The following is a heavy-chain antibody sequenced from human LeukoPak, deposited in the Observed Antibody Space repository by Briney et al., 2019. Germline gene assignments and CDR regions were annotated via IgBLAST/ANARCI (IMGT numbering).Heavy chain of an antibody. CDR1: GFTFSSYV. Sequence: GGSLRHSCSASGFTFSSYVMHWVRQAPGKGLEYVSAININGGSTYYADSVKGRFTISRDNSKNTLYLQMSSLRPEDTAVYYCLKPYDYWGQGTLVTVSS. CDR2: ININGGST. CDR3: LKPYDY. V-gene: IGHV3-64D*09. J-gene: IGHJ4*02.